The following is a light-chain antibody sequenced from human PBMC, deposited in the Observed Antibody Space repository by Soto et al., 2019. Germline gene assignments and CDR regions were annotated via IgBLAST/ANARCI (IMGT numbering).Light chain of an antibody. CDR1: SSDVGGYNF. V-gene: IGLV2-8*01. CDR3: SSFAGSNNYV. CDR2: EVT. J-gene: IGLJ1*01. Sequence: QSALTQPPSASGSPGQSVTFSCTGSSSDVGGYNFVSWYQQHPGKAPKLIIYEVTKRHSGVPDRFSGSKSGNTASLTVSGLQADYVADYYCSSFAGSNNYVFGTGTKVTVL.